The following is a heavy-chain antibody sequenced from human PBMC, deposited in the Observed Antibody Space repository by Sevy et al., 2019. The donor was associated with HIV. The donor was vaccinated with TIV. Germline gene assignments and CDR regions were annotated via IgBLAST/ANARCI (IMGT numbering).Heavy chain of an antibody. CDR2: IYPDDSET. Sequence: GESLKISCKGSGYSFTSYWIGWVRQMPGKGLEWMGIIYPDDSETRYSPSFEGQVTISADKSISTAYLQWSSLKASDTAMYYCARVPYTSGCFDYWGQGTLVTVSS. V-gene: IGHV5-51*01. D-gene: IGHD6-25*01. CDR3: ARVPYTSGCFDY. J-gene: IGHJ4*02. CDR1: GYSFTSYW.